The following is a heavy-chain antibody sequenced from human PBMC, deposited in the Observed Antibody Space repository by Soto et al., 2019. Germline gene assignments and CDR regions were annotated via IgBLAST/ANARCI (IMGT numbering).Heavy chain of an antibody. J-gene: IGHJ4*02. CDR3: ARVRITLGGGGYFDY. V-gene: IGHV4-31*03. D-gene: IGHD3-16*01. CDR1: GGSISSGGYY. Sequence: QVQLQESGPGLVKPSQTLSLTCTVSGGSISSGGYYWSWIRQHPGKGLEWIGYIYYSGSTYYNPSHDSRLTKAVDTSKNHFPLRVSSVAAADTAVYYWARVRITLGGGGYFDYWGQGTLVTVSS. CDR2: IYYSGST.